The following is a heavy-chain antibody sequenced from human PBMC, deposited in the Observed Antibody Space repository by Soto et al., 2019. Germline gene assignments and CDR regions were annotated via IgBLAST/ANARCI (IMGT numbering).Heavy chain of an antibody. V-gene: IGHV1-2*04. D-gene: IGHD3-22*01. CDR1: GYTFTGYY. J-gene: IGHJ4*02. CDR2: INPNSGGT. CDR3: ARSSSGYYFPYFDY. Sequence: ASVEVSCKASGYTFTGYYMHWVRQAPGLGLEWMGWINPNSGGTNYAQKFQGWVTMTRDTSISTAYMELSRLRSDDTALYYCARSSSGYYFPYFDYWGQGTLVTVSS.